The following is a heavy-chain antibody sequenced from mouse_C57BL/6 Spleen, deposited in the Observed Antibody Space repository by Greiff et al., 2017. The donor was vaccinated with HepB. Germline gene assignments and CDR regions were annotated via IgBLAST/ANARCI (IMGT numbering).Heavy chain of an antibody. CDR1: GYTFTSYW. V-gene: IGHV1-50*01. CDR3: ARKGDY. Sequence: QVQLQQPGAELVKPGASVKLSCKASGYTFTSYWMQWVKPRPGQGLEWIGEIDPSDSYTNYNQKFKGKATLTVDTSSSTAYMQLSSLTSEDSAVYYCARKGDYWGQGTSVTVSS. CDR2: IDPSDSYT. J-gene: IGHJ4*01.